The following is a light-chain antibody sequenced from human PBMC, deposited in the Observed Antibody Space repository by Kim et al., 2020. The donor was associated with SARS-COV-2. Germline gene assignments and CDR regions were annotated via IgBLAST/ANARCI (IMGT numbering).Light chain of an antibody. V-gene: IGKV1-39*01. CDR1: QSISSH. J-gene: IGKJ3*01. CDR3: RQRYITPFT. CDR2: AAS. Sequence: DIQMTQSPSSLSASVGDRVTITCRTTQSISSHLNWYQQKPGRAPELLISAASTLQGGVPSRFSGSGSGTDFTLTISSLQPEDFATYFCRQRYITPFTFVPGTKVCIK.